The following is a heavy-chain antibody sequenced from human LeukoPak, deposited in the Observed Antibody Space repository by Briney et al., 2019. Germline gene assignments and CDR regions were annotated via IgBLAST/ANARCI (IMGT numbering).Heavy chain of an antibody. V-gene: IGHV1-69*04. CDR1: GGTFSSYA. CDR3: ARVGPDSSNTPEIFP. CDR2: IIPILGIA. Sequence: GSSVKVSCKASGGTFSSYAISWVRQAPGQGLEWMGRIIPILGIANYAQKFQGRVTITADKSTSTAYMELSSPRSEDTAVYYCARVGPDSSNTPEIFPWGQGTLVTVSS. D-gene: IGHD3-22*01. J-gene: IGHJ5*02.